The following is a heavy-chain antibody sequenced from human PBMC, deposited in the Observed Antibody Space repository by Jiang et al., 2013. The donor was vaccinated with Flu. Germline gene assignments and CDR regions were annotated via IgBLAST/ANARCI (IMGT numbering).Heavy chain of an antibody. J-gene: IGHJ4*02. CDR2: IYYSGST. CDR3: ARGIRYCSGGSCSRGFDY. CDR1: GGSISSYY. Sequence: PGLVKPSETLSLTCTVSGGSISSYYWSWIRQPPGKGLEWIGYIYYSGSTNXNPSLKSRVTISVDTSKNQFSLKLSSVTAADTAVYYCARGIRYCSGGSCSRGFDYWGQGTLVTVSS. D-gene: IGHD2-15*01. V-gene: IGHV4-59*01.